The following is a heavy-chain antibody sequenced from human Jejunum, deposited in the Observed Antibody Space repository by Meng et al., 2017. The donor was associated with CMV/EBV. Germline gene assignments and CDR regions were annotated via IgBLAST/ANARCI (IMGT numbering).Heavy chain of an antibody. Sequence: SGFSFSSFGMKWVRQDPGKGLEWVAYIRYDLATKYYVDSVKGRFTISRDNSRNSVSLQMNSLRDDDTAIYYCAKQGDPSAYFFDFWGEGTMVTVSS. CDR3: AKQGDPSAYFFDF. D-gene: IGHD3-10*01. CDR2: IRYDLATK. V-gene: IGHV3-30*02. J-gene: IGHJ4*02. CDR1: GFSFSSFG.